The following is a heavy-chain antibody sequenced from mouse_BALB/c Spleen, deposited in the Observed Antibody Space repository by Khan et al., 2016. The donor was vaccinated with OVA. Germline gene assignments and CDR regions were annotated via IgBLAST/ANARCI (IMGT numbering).Heavy chain of an antibody. V-gene: IGHV1S41*01. CDR1: GYTFTSYW. CDR3: AISNYYCSVLCAMDY. CDR2: IGLGSGNT. J-gene: IGHJ4*01. D-gene: IGHD1-1*01. Sequence: DLVKLGASVKLSCKASGYTFTSYWINWIKQRPGQGLEWVGHIGLGSGNTYFNEMFNGTATLTVVTFFSPAYILLSSLSSEDSAVYFCAISNYYCSVLCAMDYWGQGSSVTVSS.